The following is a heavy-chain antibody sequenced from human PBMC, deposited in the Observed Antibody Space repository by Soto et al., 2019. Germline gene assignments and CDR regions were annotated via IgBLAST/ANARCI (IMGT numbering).Heavy chain of an antibody. CDR2: IYYSGST. J-gene: IGHJ3*02. CDR3: ARLDPLGYCSSTSCYTYAFDI. CDR1: GGSISSSSYY. D-gene: IGHD2-2*02. Sequence: SETLSLTCTVSGGSISSSSYYWGWIRQPPGKGLEWIGSIYYSGSTYYNPSLKSRVTISVDTSKNHFSLKLSSVTAADTAVYYCARLDPLGYCSSTSCYTYAFDIWGQGTMVTVSS. V-gene: IGHV4-39*01.